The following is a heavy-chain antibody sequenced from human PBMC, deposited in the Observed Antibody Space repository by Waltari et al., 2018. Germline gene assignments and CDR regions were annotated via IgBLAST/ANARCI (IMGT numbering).Heavy chain of an antibody. D-gene: IGHD1-1*01. J-gene: IGHJ4*02. Sequence: QVQLVQSGAEVKKPGASVKISCKASGYSFTNFYVHWVRQAPGQGLEWIGTIYPSVGTTSRPHELQGRLTMATDTSTGTVYMELISLRSDDTAIYYCAREPPHQLYFDYWGQGTLVTVSS. CDR3: AREPPHQLYFDY. V-gene: IGHV1-46*04. CDR1: GYSFTNFY. CDR2: IYPSVGTT.